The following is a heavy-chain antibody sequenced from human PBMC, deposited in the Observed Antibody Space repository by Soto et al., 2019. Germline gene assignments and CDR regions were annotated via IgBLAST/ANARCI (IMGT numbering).Heavy chain of an antibody. Sequence: GGSLRLSCAASGFTFSSYGMHWVRQAPGKGLEWVAVIWYDGSNKYYADSVKGRFTISRDNSKNTLYLQMNSLRAEDTAVYYCARGLATPYYDFWSGSDYWGQGTLVTVSS. D-gene: IGHD3-3*01. CDR3: ARGLATPYYDFWSGSDY. V-gene: IGHV3-33*01. CDR2: IWYDGSNK. J-gene: IGHJ4*02. CDR1: GFTFSSYG.